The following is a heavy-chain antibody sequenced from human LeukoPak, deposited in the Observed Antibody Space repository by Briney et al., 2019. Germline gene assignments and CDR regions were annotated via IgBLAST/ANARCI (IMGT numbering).Heavy chain of an antibody. CDR2: ISGSGGST. CDR3: ARGGSSTDLDS. CDR1: GFTFSSYA. J-gene: IGHJ4*02. Sequence: GGSLRLSCAASGFTFSSYAMSWVRQAPGKGLEWVSAISGSGGSTYYAGSVKGRFTISRDNSKNTLYLQMNSLRAEDTAVYYCARGGSSTDLDSWGQGTLVTVSS. D-gene: IGHD2-2*01. V-gene: IGHV3-23*01.